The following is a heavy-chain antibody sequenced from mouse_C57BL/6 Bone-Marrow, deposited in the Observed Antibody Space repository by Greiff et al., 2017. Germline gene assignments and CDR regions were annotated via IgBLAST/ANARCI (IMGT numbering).Heavy chain of an antibody. CDR1: GYTFTSYG. J-gene: IGHJ2*01. CDR2: IYPRSGNT. CDR3: ARWDDYDGGYFDY. D-gene: IGHD2-4*01. V-gene: IGHV1-81*01. Sequence: VKLVESGAELARPGASVKLSCKASGYTFTSYGISWVKQRTGQGLEWSGEIYPRSGNTYYNEKSKGKATLTADKYASKAYMELRSLTSEDSAVYFCARWDDYDGGYFDYWGQGTTLTVSS.